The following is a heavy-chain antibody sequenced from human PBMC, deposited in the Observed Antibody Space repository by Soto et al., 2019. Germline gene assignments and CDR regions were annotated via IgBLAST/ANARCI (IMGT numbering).Heavy chain of an antibody. Sequence: SETLSLTCTVSGGSISSGGYYWSWIRQHPGKGLEWIGYIYYSGSTYYNPSLKSRVTISVDTSKNQFSLKLSSVTAADTAVYYCARALAAAGTRYFDYWGQGTLVTVSS. CDR2: IYYSGST. D-gene: IGHD6-13*01. CDR3: ARALAAAGTRYFDY. V-gene: IGHV4-31*02. CDR1: GGSISSGGYY. J-gene: IGHJ4*02.